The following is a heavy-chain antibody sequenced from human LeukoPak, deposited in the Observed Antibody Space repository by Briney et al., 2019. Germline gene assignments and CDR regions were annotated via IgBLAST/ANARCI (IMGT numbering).Heavy chain of an antibody. CDR1: GFTFSSYG. D-gene: IGHD5-12*01. Sequence: PGGSLRLSCAASGFTFSSYGMHWVRQAPGKGLEWVAVISYDGSNKYYADSVKGRFTISRDNSKNTLYLQMNSLRAEDTAVYYCAKDPTIVATSYYFDYWGQGTLVTVSS. CDR3: AKDPTIVATSYYFDY. J-gene: IGHJ4*02. V-gene: IGHV3-30*18. CDR2: ISYDGSNK.